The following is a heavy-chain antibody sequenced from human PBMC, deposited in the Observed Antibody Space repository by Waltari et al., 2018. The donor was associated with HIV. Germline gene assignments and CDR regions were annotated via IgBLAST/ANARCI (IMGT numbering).Heavy chain of an antibody. Sequence: EVQLVESGGGLVQPGGRLRLFCAASGFTFRSSWMRWVRQAPGKGLEWVANIKQDGSEKYYVDSVKGRFTISRDNAKNSLYLQMNSLRAEDTAVYYCARGESRFDPWGQGTLVTVSS. CDR2: IKQDGSEK. CDR1: GFTFRSSW. CDR3: ARGESRFDP. J-gene: IGHJ5*02. V-gene: IGHV3-7*01.